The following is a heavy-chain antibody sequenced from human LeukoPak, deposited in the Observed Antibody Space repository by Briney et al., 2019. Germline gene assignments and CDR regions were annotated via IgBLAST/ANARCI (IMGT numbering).Heavy chain of an antibody. J-gene: IGHJ3*02. Sequence: GASVKVSCKASGYTFTGYYMHWVRQAPGQGLEWMGGIIPIFGTPNHAQKFQGRVTITADESTSTAYMELSSLTSADTAVYYCARRGLVAGIYDLVYGFDIWGQGTMVTVSS. V-gene: IGHV1-69*13. CDR2: IIPIFGTP. CDR3: ARRGLVAGIYDLVYGFDI. CDR1: GYTFTGYY. D-gene: IGHD3/OR15-3a*01.